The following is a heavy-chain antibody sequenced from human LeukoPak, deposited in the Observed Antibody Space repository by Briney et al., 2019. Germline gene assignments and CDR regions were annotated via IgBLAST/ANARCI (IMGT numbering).Heavy chain of an antibody. CDR2: ISSSSGTI. J-gene: IGHJ4*02. D-gene: IGHD1-1*01. CDR3: ARHRGPNFLIDY. Sequence: PGGSLRLSCAASGFTFSIYSMNWVRQAPGKGLEWVSYISSSSGTIYYADSAKGRFTISRDNAKNSLYLQMNSLRAEDTAVYYCARHRGPNFLIDYWGQGTLVTVSS. CDR1: GFTFSIYS. V-gene: IGHV3-48*01.